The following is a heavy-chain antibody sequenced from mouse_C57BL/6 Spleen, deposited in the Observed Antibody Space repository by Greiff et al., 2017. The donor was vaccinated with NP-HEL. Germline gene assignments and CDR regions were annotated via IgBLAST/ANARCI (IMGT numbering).Heavy chain of an antibody. CDR3: ARGAIYYYGSSYWYFDV. D-gene: IGHD1-1*01. Sequence: EVKVVESEGGLVQPGSSMKLSCTASGFTFSDYYMAWVRQVPEKGLEWVANINYDGSSTYYLDSLKSRFIISRDNAKNILYLQMSSLKSEDTATYYCARGAIYYYGSSYWYFDVWGTGTTVTVSS. CDR2: INYDGSST. J-gene: IGHJ1*03. CDR1: GFTFSDYY. V-gene: IGHV5-16*01.